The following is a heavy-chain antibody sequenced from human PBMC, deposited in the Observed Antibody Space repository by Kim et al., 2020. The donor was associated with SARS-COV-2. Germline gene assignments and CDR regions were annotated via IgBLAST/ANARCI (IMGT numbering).Heavy chain of an antibody. D-gene: IGHD3-22*01. CDR2: IYYSGST. Sequence: SETLSLTCTVSGGSISSGGYYWSWIRQHPGKGLEWIGYIYYSGSTYYNPSLKSRVTISVDTSKNQFSLKLSSVTAADTAVYYCARARVTIIVVVQAFDIWGQGTMVTVSS. CDR1: GGSISSGGYY. CDR3: ARARVTIIVVVQAFDI. V-gene: IGHV4-31*03. J-gene: IGHJ3*02.